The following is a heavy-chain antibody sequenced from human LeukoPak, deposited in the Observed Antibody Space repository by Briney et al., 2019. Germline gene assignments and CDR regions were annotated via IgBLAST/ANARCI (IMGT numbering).Heavy chain of an antibody. CDR1: GFTFGTHT. J-gene: IGHJ5*02. V-gene: IGHV3-49*03. CDR3: TRFMISMLGNDWFDP. D-gene: IGHD2-8*01. CDR2: IRDKSHGGTT. Sequence: GGSLRLSCTTSGFTFGTHTMHWFRQAPGKGLQWIGFIRDKSHGGTTEYAASVEGRFTISREDSKTIAYLQMTSLKMEDPAVYYCTRFMISMLGNDWFDPWGQGTLVTVSS.